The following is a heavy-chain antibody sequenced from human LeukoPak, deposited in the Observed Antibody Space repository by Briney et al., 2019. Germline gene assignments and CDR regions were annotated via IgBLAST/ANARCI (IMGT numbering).Heavy chain of an antibody. CDR3: ARDGAYSGSYRAAFDI. J-gene: IGHJ3*02. Sequence: SVKGRFTISRDNAENSLYLQMNSLRAEDTAVYYCARDGAYSGSYRAAFDIWGQGTMVTVSS. V-gene: IGHV3-11*06. D-gene: IGHD1-26*01.